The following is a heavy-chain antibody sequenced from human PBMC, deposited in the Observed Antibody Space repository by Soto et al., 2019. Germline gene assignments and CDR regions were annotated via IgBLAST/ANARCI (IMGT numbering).Heavy chain of an antibody. V-gene: IGHV3-53*01. J-gene: IGHJ4*02. CDR1: GFTVSNNY. Sequence: DVQLAESGGGLIQPGGSLRLSCAVSGFTVSNNYMTWVRQAPGKGLEWVSRINSSGGTKYADSVRGRFTISRDNSKNTMYLQMNSLKVEDTAVCYWAIDPPGIAASGSYNWGQGTLVTVSS. CDR2: INSSGGT. CDR3: AIDPPGIAASGSYN. D-gene: IGHD6-13*01.